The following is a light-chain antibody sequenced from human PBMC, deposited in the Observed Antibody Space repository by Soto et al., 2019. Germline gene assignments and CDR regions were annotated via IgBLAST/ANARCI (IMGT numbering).Light chain of an antibody. V-gene: IGKV3-15*01. Sequence: EIVLTQSPATLSVSPGGRATLSCRASQSVSTRLAWYQQKPGQAPRLLIYGASTRATGIPARFSGSGSDTEFTLTISSLQSEDFAVYYCQQYNNWPPYTFGQGTKLEI. CDR1: QSVSTR. J-gene: IGKJ2*01. CDR3: QQYNNWPPYT. CDR2: GAS.